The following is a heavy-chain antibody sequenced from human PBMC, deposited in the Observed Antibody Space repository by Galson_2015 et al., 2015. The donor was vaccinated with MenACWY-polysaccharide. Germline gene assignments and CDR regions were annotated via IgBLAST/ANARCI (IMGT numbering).Heavy chain of an antibody. CDR3: ARERPDSCYFDY. Sequence: SVKVSCKASGYTFINYYIHWVRQAPGQGPEWMGIVYPSSERTEYAQKFQDRVTTTRDTFANTVYMELSNLRSEDTAVYYCARERPDSCYFDYWGQGTLVTVSS. V-gene: IGHV1-46*01. CDR2: VYPSSERT. CDR1: GYTFINYY. D-gene: IGHD6-6*01. J-gene: IGHJ4*02.